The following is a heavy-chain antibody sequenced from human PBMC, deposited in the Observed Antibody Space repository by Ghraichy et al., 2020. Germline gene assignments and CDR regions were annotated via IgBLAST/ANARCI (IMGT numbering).Heavy chain of an antibody. Sequence: ASVKVSCKASGYTFTGYYMHWVRQAPGQGLEWMGWINPNSGGTNYAQKFQGRVTMTRDMSISTAYMELSRLRSDDTAVYYCAREPPASSGWYTTLDYWGQGTLVTVSS. V-gene: IGHV1-2*02. CDR2: INPNSGGT. CDR3: AREPPASSGWYTTLDY. D-gene: IGHD6-19*01. CDR1: GYTFTGYY. J-gene: IGHJ4*02.